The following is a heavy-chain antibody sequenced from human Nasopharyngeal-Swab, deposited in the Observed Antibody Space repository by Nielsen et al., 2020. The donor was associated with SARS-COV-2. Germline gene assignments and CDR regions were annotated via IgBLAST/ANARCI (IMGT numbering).Heavy chain of an antibody. CDR2: IGTAGDT. CDR3: ARERTDRSGGSCYSYGMDV. CDR1: GFTFSSYD. J-gene: IGHJ6*02. Sequence: GESLKISCAASGFTFSSYDMHWVRQATGKGLEWVSAIGTAGDTYYPGSVKGRFTISRENAKNSLYLQMNSLRAGDTAVYYCARERTDRSGGSCYSYGMDVWGQGTTVTVSS. D-gene: IGHD2-15*01. V-gene: IGHV3-13*01.